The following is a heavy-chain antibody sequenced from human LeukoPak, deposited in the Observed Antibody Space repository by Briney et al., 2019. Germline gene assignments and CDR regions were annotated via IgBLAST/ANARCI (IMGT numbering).Heavy chain of an antibody. Sequence: GGSLRLSCAASGFTFSSYAMHWVRQAPGKGLEWVAVISYDGSNKYYADSVKGRFTISRDNAKNSLYLQMNSLRAEDTAVYYCARWFGELLNYYYGMDVWGQGTTVTVSS. CDR2: ISYDGSNK. V-gene: IGHV3-30-3*01. J-gene: IGHJ6*02. CDR1: GFTFSSYA. D-gene: IGHD3-10*01. CDR3: ARWFGELLNYYYGMDV.